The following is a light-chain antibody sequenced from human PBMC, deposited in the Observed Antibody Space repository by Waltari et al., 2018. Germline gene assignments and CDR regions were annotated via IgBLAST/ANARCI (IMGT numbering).Light chain of an antibody. Sequence: TCRASQSMTHWLAWYQQKPGKAPKLLIYQAFRLASGVPSRFSGSGSGTEFTLTISSLQTDDFGTYYCQQYDVYPYTFGQGTKVEI. CDR2: QAF. CDR1: QSMTHW. V-gene: IGKV1-5*03. J-gene: IGKJ2*01. CDR3: QQYDVYPYT.